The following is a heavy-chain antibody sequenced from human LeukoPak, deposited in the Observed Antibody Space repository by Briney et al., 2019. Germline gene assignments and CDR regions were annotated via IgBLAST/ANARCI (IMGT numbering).Heavy chain of an antibody. CDR2: INSDGSST. CDR3: ARKYYDIPTAGGGMDV. V-gene: IGHV3-74*01. CDR1: GFTFSSYW. D-gene: IGHD3-9*01. J-gene: IGHJ6*04. Sequence: GGSLRLSCAASGFTFSSYWMHWVRQAPGKGLVWVSRINSDGSSTSYADSVKGRFTISRDNSKNTLYLQMNSLRAEDTAVYYCARKYYDIPTAGGGMDVWGKGTTVTVSS.